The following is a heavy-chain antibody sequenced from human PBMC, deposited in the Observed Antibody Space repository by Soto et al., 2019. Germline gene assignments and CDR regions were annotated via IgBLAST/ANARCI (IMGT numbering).Heavy chain of an antibody. V-gene: IGHV5-10-1*01. CDR2: IDPSDSYT. Sequence: GESLKISCKGSGYSFTSYWISWVRQMPGKGLEWMGRIDPSDSYTNDSPSFQGHVTISADKSISTAYLQWSSLKASDTAMYYCARQGAYDYVWGSYRYRFHYYGMDVWGQGTTVTVSS. CDR3: ARQGAYDYVWGSYRYRFHYYGMDV. CDR1: GYSFTSYW. D-gene: IGHD3-16*02. J-gene: IGHJ6*02.